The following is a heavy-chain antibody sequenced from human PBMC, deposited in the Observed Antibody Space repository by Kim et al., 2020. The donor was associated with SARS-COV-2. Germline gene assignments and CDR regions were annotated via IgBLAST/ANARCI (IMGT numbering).Heavy chain of an antibody. Sequence: GGSLRLSCAASGFTFNTYAMSWVRQAPGKGLEWVSGNSGSHHNTYYADSVKGRFTISRDNSKNTLNLQMNSLRDEDTAVYYCAKDRWGYSSGQFDYWGQGALVTVSS. V-gene: IGHV3-23*01. D-gene: IGHD6-19*01. CDR1: GFTFNTYA. CDR3: AKDRWGYSSGQFDY. CDR2: NSGSHHNT. J-gene: IGHJ4*02.